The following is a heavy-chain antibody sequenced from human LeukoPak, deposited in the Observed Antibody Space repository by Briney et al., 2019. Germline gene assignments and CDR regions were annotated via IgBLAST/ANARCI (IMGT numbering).Heavy chain of an antibody. CDR3: ARVYRERSYFDY. D-gene: IGHD4-11*01. CDR2: INTGHGNT. J-gene: IGHJ4*02. Sequence: ASVKVSCKASGYTFTANAIHWVRQAPGQRLEWMGWINTGHGNTKYSQRFQGRVTITRDTSTNTAYMALSSLRFEDTAIYYCARVYRERSYFDYWGQGTLVTVSS. CDR1: GYTFTANA. V-gene: IGHV1-3*04.